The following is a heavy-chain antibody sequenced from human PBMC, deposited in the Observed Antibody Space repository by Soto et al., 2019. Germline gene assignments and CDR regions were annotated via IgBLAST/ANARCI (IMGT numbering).Heavy chain of an antibody. CDR2: INAGNGNT. CDR3: ARVGYDILTGYYPFDY. V-gene: IGHV1-3*01. D-gene: IGHD3-9*01. J-gene: IGHJ4*02. Sequence: QVQLVQSGAGVKKPGASVKVSCKASGYTFTSYAMHWVRQAPGQRLEWMGWINAGNGNTKYSQKFQGRVTITRDTSASTAYMELSSLRSEDTAVYYCARVGYDILTGYYPFDYWGQGTLVTVSS. CDR1: GYTFTSYA.